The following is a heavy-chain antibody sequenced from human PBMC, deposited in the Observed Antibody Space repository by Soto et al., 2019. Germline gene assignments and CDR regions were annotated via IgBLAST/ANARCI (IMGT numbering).Heavy chain of an antibody. J-gene: IGHJ6*02. V-gene: IGHV4-34*01. D-gene: IGHD6-25*01. CDR1: RGSFSGFY. Sequence: SETLSLTCGVYRGSFSGFYWIWVRQTPGGGLEWIGEINHSGTTNYNPSFQNRVTISVDKSTNNFSLKMTSVTAADAAVYYCARGRGYVYGSNFYGLDVWGQGTTVTVSS. CDR3: ARGRGYVYGSNFYGLDV. CDR2: INHSGTT.